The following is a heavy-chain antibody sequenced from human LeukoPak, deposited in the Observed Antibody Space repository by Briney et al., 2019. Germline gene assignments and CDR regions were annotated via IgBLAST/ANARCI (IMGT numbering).Heavy chain of an antibody. CDR2: IFSRSESR. Sequence: KPGGSLRLSCAASGFNFCAYTINWVRQAPGKGLEWVSCIFSRSESRLYADSVKGRFTISRDNAKNTLYLQMDSLRAEDTAVYYCGRDLGGRSGYWGQGTLVTVSS. CDR3: GRDLGGRSGY. CDR1: GFNFCAYT. J-gene: IGHJ4*02. D-gene: IGHD1-26*01. V-gene: IGHV3-21*04.